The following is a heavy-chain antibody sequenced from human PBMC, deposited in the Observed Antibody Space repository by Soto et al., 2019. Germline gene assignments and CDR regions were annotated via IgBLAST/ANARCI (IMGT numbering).Heavy chain of an antibody. Sequence: LKLSCSASGFTFSGYAMHWVRQAPGKGLEYVSYISSRSRTLNYADSVKGQFTISRDNAKNSLYLQMSSLRVEDTALYYCARDSGKTDVDYWGQGTLVTVSS. CDR2: ISSRSRTL. D-gene: IGHD1-1*01. V-gene: IGHV3-48*03. J-gene: IGHJ4*02. CDR1: GFTFSGYA. CDR3: ARDSGKTDVDY.